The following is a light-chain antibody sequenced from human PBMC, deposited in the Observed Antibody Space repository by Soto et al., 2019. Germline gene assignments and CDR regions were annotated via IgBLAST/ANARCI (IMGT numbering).Light chain of an antibody. CDR1: QSVSSN. J-gene: IGKJ2*01. Sequence: EIVMTQSPATLSVSPGERATLSCRASQSVSSNLAWYQHKPGQAPRLLIYGASTRANGIPATFSASGSGTEFSLTISSLQSEDFAVYYCQQYNNWPPKQYTFGQGTKLEIK. CDR2: GAS. V-gene: IGKV3-15*01. CDR3: QQYNNWPPKQYT.